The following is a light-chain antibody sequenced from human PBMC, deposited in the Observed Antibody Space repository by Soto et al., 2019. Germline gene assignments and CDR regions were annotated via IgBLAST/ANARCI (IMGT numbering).Light chain of an antibody. V-gene: IGKV3-11*01. CDR3: QQRSNWPPEIT. Sequence: EIVFTQSPATLSLSPGERATLSCRASQSISIYLAWYQQKPGQAPRLLIYDASNRATGIPARFSGSGSGTDFTLTISSLEPEDFAVYYCQQRSNWPPEITFGQGTRLEIK. CDR2: DAS. J-gene: IGKJ5*01. CDR1: QSISIY.